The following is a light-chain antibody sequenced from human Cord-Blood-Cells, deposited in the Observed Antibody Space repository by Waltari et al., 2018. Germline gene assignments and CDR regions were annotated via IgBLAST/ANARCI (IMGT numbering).Light chain of an antibody. CDR2: DAS. V-gene: IGKV1-33*01. Sequence: DIQMTQSLSSLSASVGDRVTITCQASQDISNYLNWYQQKPGKAPKLLIYDASNVETGVPSRFSGSGSGTDFTFTISSLQPEDIATYYCQQYDNLPSLTFGGGTKVEI. CDR1: QDISNY. J-gene: IGKJ4*01. CDR3: QQYDNLPSLT.